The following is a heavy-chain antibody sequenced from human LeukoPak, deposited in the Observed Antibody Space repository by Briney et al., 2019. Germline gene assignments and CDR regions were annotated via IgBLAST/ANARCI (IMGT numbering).Heavy chain of an antibody. Sequence: GGSLRLSCAASGFTFSSYAMSWVRRARGKGLEWVSAISGSGGSTYYADAVKGRFTISRDNSKNTLYLQMNSLRAEDTAVYYCAKARGSGARIPYYYYGMDVRGQGTTVTVSS. CDR2: ISGSGGST. D-gene: IGHD5-12*01. CDR3: AKARGSGARIPYYYYGMDV. CDR1: GFTFSSYA. J-gene: IGHJ6*02. V-gene: IGHV3-23*01.